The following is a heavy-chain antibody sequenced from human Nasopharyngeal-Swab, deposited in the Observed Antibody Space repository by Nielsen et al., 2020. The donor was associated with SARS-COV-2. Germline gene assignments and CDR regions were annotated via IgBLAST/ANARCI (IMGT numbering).Heavy chain of an antibody. J-gene: IGHJ3*02. D-gene: IGHD3-22*01. CDR3: AKDLYSYDSSGSLGGAFDI. V-gene: IGHV3-23*01. Sequence: GGSLRLSCTASGFTFNNYAMTWVRQAPGKGLEWVSSISGSGYTPYYADSVKGRFTISRDNSRNTVYLEMNSLRAEDTAVYYCAKDLYSYDSSGSLGGAFDIWGQGTMVTVSP. CDR1: GFTFNNYA. CDR2: ISGSGYTP.